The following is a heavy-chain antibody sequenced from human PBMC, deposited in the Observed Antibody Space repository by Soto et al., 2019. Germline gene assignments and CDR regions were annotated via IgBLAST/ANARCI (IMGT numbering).Heavy chain of an antibody. D-gene: IGHD2-15*01. CDR3: AKRQGTGLAAKNCVF. V-gene: IGHV3-23*01. CDR1: GFPFSNHA. Sequence: EVQLLESGGGLVQPGGSLRVSCAASGFPFSNHAMSWVRQAPGKGLEWVSGISDGGDLIYYADSVKGRFSMSRDNSENMLYLQMTNLRAEDTAIYFCAKRQGTGLAAKNCVFWGQGTLVTVSS. J-gene: IGHJ4*02. CDR2: ISDGGDLI.